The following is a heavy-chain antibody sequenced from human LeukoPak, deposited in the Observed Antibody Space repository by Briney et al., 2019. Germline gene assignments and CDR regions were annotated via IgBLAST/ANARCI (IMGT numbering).Heavy chain of an antibody. CDR2: IYPGDSNT. CDR3: ARHVPDSSTSSWFDP. V-gene: IGHV5-51*01. D-gene: IGHD3-22*01. Sequence: GESLKISCKGSGYSFTSYWIGWVRQMPGKGLEWMGIIYPGDSNTRYSPSFQGQVTISADKSISTAYLQWSSLKASDTAMYYCARHVPDSSTSSWFDPWGQGTLVTVSS. CDR1: GYSFTSYW. J-gene: IGHJ5*02.